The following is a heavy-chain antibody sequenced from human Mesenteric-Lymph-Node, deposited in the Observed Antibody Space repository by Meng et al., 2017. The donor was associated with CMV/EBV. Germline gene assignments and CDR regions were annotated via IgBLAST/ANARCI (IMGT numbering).Heavy chain of an antibody. J-gene: IGHJ4*02. CDR2: INTNTGNP. Sequence: SGYTFTSYAITWVRQAPGQGLEWMGWINTNTGNPTFAQGFTGRFVFSLDTSVSTAYLQISSLKAEDTAVYYCARDYGATAGPTFHLDFWGRGTLVTVSS. D-gene: IGHD6-13*01. CDR1: GYTFTSYA. V-gene: IGHV7-4-1*02. CDR3: ARDYGATAGPTFHLDF.